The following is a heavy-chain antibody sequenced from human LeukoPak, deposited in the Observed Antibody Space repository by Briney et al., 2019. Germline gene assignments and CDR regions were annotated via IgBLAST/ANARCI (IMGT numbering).Heavy chain of an antibody. J-gene: IGHJ4*02. D-gene: IGHD3-22*01. V-gene: IGHV3-30*18. Sequence: GRSLRLSCAASGFTFSSYGMHWVRQAPGKGLEWVAVISYDGSNKYYADSVKGRFTISRDSSKNTLYLQMNSLRAEDTAVYYCAKEIWAHMIVATGDYWGQGTLVTVSS. CDR1: GFTFSSYG. CDR3: AKEIWAHMIVATGDY. CDR2: ISYDGSNK.